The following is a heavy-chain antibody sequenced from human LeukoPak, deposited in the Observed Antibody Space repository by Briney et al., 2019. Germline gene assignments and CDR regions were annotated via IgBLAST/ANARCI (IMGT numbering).Heavy chain of an antibody. D-gene: IGHD3-10*01. J-gene: IGHJ4*02. CDR3: AATRYYYGSGSYYDLRR. V-gene: IGHV1-8*03. CDR2: MNPNSGNT. CDR1: GYTFTSYD. Sequence: GASVKVSCKASGYTFTSYDINWVRQATGQGLEWMGWMNPNSGNTGYAQKFQERVTITRDMSTSTAYMELSSLRSEDTAVYYCAATRYYYGSGSYYDLRRWGQGTLVTVSS.